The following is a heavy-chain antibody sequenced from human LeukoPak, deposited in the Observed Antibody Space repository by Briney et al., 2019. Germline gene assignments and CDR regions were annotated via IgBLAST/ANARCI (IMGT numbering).Heavy chain of an antibody. CDR3: ARRGTSWSLDY. Sequence: GESLKISCDGSGYSFANYWIGWVRQMPGKGLEWMGIMSPSDSHTKYSPSFQGQVTISADKSISTAYLQWSSLKASDTAMYYCARRGTSWSLDYWGQGTLVTVSS. CDR1: GYSFANYW. V-gene: IGHV5-51*01. J-gene: IGHJ4*02. CDR2: MSPSDSHT. D-gene: IGHD6-13*01.